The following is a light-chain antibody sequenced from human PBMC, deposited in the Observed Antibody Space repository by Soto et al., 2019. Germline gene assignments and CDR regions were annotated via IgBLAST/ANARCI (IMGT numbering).Light chain of an antibody. V-gene: IGKV3-15*01. J-gene: IGKJ5*01. Sequence: LVLTQSPDTLSVTPWERATLCCRASQSVSSNLAWYQQKPGQAPRLLIYGASTRATGFPARFSGSGSGTEFTLTISSLQSEDFAVYYCQQYNKWPPITSGQGIRLEIK. CDR3: QQYNKWPPIT. CDR2: GAS. CDR1: QSVSSN.